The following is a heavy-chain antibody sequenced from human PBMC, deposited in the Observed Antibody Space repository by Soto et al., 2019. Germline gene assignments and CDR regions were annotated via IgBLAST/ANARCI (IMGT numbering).Heavy chain of an antibody. J-gene: IGHJ4*02. D-gene: IGHD2-21*01. CDR2: IHFSGET. V-gene: IGHV4-31*03. Sequence: QVQLQESGPGLMKPSQTLSITCTVSGASIGRGGYYWTWIRQHPGKALEWMGHIHFSGETNYNPSLMGRLPMSIDTSTNQFSLNLAAVTAADTAMYYCARDQGGDLDYWGQGTLVTVSS. CDR3: ARDQGGDLDY. CDR1: GASIGRGGYY.